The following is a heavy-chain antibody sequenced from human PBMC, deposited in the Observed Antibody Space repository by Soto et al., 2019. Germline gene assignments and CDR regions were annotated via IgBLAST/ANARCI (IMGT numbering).Heavy chain of an antibody. CDR3: TRARYCSGGTCFGNCFDP. CDR1: GYTFSGYY. J-gene: IGHJ5*02. V-gene: IGHV1-2*02. Sequence: ASVKVSCKTSGYTFSGYYIHWVRQAPGQGLEWLGWISPNSGGTNYAQRFQGRVTMTRDTSSSTVYMEMSRLTSDDTAVYYCTRARYCSGGTCFGNCFDPWGQGTVVTVSS. CDR2: ISPNSGGT. D-gene: IGHD2-15*01.